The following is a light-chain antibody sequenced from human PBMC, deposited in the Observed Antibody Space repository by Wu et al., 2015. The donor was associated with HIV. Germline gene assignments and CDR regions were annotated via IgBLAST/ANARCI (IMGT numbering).Light chain of an antibody. Sequence: EIVLTQFPATLSLSPGERATLSCRAGQSVASFLAWYQQKPGQAPRLLIYDASNRATGIPARFSGSGSGTDFTLTISSLEPEDFAVYYCQQRRYWPLYTFGQGTKLEI. CDR1: QSVASF. CDR2: DAS. CDR3: QQRRYWPLYT. J-gene: IGKJ2*01. V-gene: IGKV3-11*01.